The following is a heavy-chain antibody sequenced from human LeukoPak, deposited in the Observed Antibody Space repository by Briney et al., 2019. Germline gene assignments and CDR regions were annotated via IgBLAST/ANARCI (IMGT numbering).Heavy chain of an antibody. Sequence: PGGSLRLSCATSGFTFSSYTMTWVRQAPGKGLEYVSGIGTSASSTTYADSVKGRFTISRDNSKNTLYLQMNSLRAEDTAVYYCARDKRSYGFDYWGQGTLVTVSS. CDR3: ARDKRSYGFDY. CDR2: IGTSASST. CDR1: GFTFSSYT. V-gene: IGHV3-23*01. J-gene: IGHJ4*02. D-gene: IGHD3-16*01.